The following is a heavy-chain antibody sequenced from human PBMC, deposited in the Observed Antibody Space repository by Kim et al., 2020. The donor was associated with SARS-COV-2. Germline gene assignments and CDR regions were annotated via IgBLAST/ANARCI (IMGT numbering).Heavy chain of an antibody. Sequence: GGSLRLSCAASGFTFSSYEMNWVRQAPGKGLEWVSYISSSGSTIYYADSVKGRFTISRDNAKNSLYLQMNSLRAEDTAVYYCARLGYCSSTSCHSPDAFDIWGQGTMVTVSS. CDR3: ARLGYCSSTSCHSPDAFDI. CDR1: GFTFSSYE. V-gene: IGHV3-48*03. D-gene: IGHD2-2*01. CDR2: ISSSGSTI. J-gene: IGHJ3*02.